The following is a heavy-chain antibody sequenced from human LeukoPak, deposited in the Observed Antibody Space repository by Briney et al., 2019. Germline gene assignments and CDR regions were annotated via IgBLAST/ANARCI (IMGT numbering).Heavy chain of an antibody. D-gene: IGHD3-22*01. CDR2: ISYDGSNK. CDR3: ARGSITMIVVDPNDAFDI. V-gene: IGHV3-30*03. Sequence: GGSLRLSCAASGFTFSSYGMHWVRQAPGKGLEWVAVISYDGSNKYYADSVKGRFTISRDNSKNTLYLQMNSLRAEDTAVYYCARGSITMIVVDPNDAFDIWGQGTMVTVSS. J-gene: IGHJ3*02. CDR1: GFTFSSYG.